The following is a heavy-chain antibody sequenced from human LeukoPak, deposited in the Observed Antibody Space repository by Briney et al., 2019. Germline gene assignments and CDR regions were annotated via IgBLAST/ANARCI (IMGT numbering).Heavy chain of an antibody. CDR2: INPSGGST. J-gene: IGHJ4*02. D-gene: IGHD3-9*01. Sequence: ASEKVSCKASGYTFTRYYIHWVRQAPGQGLEWMGTINPSGGSTSYAQKFQGRLTVTRDMSTSTVYMELSSLGSEDTAVYYCARDRGVLRYFDWLFEFDYWGQGTLVTVSS. V-gene: IGHV1-46*01. CDR1: GYTFTRYY. CDR3: ARDRGVLRYFDWLFEFDY.